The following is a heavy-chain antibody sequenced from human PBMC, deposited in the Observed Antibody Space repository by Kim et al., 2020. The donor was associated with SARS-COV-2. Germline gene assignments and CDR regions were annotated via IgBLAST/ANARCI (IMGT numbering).Heavy chain of an antibody. CDR2: MYYSGST. CDR3: ARPYSSGWYGAWGFDF. D-gene: IGHD6-19*01. Sequence: SETLSLTCTVSGASISSSRCYWGWIRQPPGKGLEWIGSMYYSGSTFYNPSLKSRVTISVDTSKNLFSLKLSSVTAADTAVYYCARPYSSGWYGAWGFDFWGQGTLVTVSS. CDR1: GASISSSRCY. V-gene: IGHV4-39*01. J-gene: IGHJ4*02.